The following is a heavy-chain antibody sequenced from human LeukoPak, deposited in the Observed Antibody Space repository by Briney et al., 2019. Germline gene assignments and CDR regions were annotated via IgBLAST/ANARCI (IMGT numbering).Heavy chain of an antibody. CDR1: GFTLSSYA. V-gene: IGHV3-23*01. CDR2: ISGSGGNT. J-gene: IGHJ4*02. CDR3: AKDSLGATVFDY. D-gene: IGHD1-26*01. Sequence: GGSLRLSCAASGFTLSSYAMSWVRQAPRERLECVSTISGSGGNTWYADSVKGRFTISRDNSKNTLYLQMNSLRAEDTAVYYCAKDSLGATVFDYWGQGTLVTVSS.